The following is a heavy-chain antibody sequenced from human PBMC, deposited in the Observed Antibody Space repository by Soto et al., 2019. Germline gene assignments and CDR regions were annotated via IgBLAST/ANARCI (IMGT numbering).Heavy chain of an antibody. CDR2: INPSGGYT. CDR3: AREGTTGMNFDY. J-gene: IGHJ4*02. CDR1: GYTFTSYY. V-gene: IGHV1-46*01. Sequence: ASVKVSCKASGYTFTSYYMNWVRQAPGQGLEWLGIINPSGGYTTYAQRFLGRVTMTSDTSTSTVHMELGSLTSEDTAVYYCAREGTTGMNFDYWGQGTLVTVSS. D-gene: IGHD1-1*01.